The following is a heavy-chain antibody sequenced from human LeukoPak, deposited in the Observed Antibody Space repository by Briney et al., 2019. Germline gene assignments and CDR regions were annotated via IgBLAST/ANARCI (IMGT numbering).Heavy chain of an antibody. J-gene: IGHJ5*02. CDR3: ARVGELLDWFDP. Sequence: ASVKVSCKASGYTFTGYYMHWVRQAPGQGLEWMGWISAYNGNTNYAQKLQGRVTMTTDTSTSTAYMELRSLRSDDTAVYYCARVGELLDWFDPWGQGTLVTVSS. CDR1: GYTFTGYY. V-gene: IGHV1-18*04. CDR2: ISAYNGNT. D-gene: IGHD1-26*01.